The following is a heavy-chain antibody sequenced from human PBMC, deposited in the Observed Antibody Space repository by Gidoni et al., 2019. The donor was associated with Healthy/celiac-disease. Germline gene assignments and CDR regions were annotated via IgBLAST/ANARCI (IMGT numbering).Heavy chain of an antibody. V-gene: IGHV1-69*02. CDR2: IIPILGIA. Sequence: QVQLVQSGAEVKKPGSSVKVSCKAAGGTFSSYTISWVRQAPGQGLEWMGRIIPILGIANYAQKFQGRVTITADKSTSTAYMELSSLRSEDTAVYYCARAYCSGGSCYSIRIQLWSSGMDVWGQGTTVTVSS. D-gene: IGHD2-15*01. J-gene: IGHJ6*02. CDR3: ARAYCSGGSCYSIRIQLWSSGMDV. CDR1: GGTFSSYT.